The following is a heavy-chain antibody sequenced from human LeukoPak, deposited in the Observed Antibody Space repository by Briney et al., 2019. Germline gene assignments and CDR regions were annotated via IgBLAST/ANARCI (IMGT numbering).Heavy chain of an antibody. D-gene: IGHD3-10*01. CDR3: ARLFSGSMDY. J-gene: IGHJ4*02. CDR1: GFTFSSYW. CDR2: ISSGSSYI. V-gene: IGHV3-21*01. Sequence: PGGSLRLSCAASGFTFSSYWMSWVRQAPGKGLEWVSSISSGSSYIYYADSVKGRFTISRDNAKNSLYLQMNSLRAEDTAVYYCARLFSGSMDYWGQGTLVSVSS.